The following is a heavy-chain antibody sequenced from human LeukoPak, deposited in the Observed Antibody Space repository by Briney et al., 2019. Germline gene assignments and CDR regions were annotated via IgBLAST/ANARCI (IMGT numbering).Heavy chain of an antibody. CDR1: GYAFTNYA. CDR3: ARGYCSSATCRHFDY. Sequence: GASVKVSFKASGYAFTNYAISWVRQAPGQGLEWMGWISVYNGNTNYAQKLQGRVTMTADTSTTTAHMELRSLRSDDTAVYYCARGYCSSATCRHFDYWGQGALVTVSS. V-gene: IGHV1-18*01. J-gene: IGHJ4*02. CDR2: ISVYNGNT. D-gene: IGHD2-2*01.